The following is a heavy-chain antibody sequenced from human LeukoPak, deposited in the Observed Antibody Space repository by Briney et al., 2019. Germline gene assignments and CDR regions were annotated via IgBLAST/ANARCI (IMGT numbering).Heavy chain of an antibody. CDR3: AKDERNYYYMDV. V-gene: IGHV3-30*02. CDR2: IRYDGSNK. CDR1: GFTFSSYG. J-gene: IGHJ6*03. Sequence: PGGSLRLSCAASGFTFSSYGMHWVRQAPGKELEWVAFIRYDGSNKYYADSVKGRFTISRDNSKNTLYLQMNSLRAEDTAVYYCAKDERNYYYMDVWGKGTTVTVSS.